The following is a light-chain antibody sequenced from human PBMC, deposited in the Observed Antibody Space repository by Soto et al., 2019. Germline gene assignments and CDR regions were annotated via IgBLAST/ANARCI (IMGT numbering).Light chain of an antibody. CDR3: QQANSFPPT. CDR1: QDVSSW. J-gene: IGKJ4*01. V-gene: IGKV1D-12*01. CDR2: AAS. Sequence: DIQMTQSPSSVSASVGDRVTITCRASQDVSSWLAWYQHKPGKAPKLLIYAASSLQSGVPSRFSGSGSGTDFTLTISSLQPEDFATYYCQQANSFPPTFGGGTKVGIK.